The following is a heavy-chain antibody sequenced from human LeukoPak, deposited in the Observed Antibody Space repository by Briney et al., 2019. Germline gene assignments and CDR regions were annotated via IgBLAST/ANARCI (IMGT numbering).Heavy chain of an antibody. V-gene: IGHV3-21*01. CDR3: ARAYYDSSGYTHDAFDI. CDR2: ISSSSSYI. CDR1: GFTFSSYS. J-gene: IGHJ3*02. D-gene: IGHD3-22*01. Sequence: GGSLRLSCAASGFTFSSYSMNWVRQAPGKGLEWVSSISSSSSYIYYADSVKGRFTISRDNAKNSLYLQMNSLRAEDTAVYYCARAYYDSSGYTHDAFDIWGQGTMVTVSS.